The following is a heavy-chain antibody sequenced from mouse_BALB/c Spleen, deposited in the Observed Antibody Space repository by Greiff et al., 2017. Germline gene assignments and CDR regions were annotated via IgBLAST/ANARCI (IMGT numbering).Heavy chain of an antibody. CDR2: IYPGNSDT. V-gene: IGHV1-5*01. CDR3: TRRGLLTGDAMDD. CDR1: GYSFTSYW. J-gene: IGHJ4*01. Sequence: EVQLQQSGTVLARPGASVKMSCKASGYSFTSYWMHWVKQRPGQGLEWIGAIYPGNSDTSYNQKFKGKAKLTAVTSASTAYMELSSLTNEDSAVYYCTRRGLLTGDAMDDWGQGTSVTVSS. D-gene: IGHD4-1*01.